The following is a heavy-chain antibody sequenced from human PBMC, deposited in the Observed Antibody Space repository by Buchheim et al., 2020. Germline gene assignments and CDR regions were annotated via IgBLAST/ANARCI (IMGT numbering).Heavy chain of an antibody. CDR1: GFTFSNAW. V-gene: IGHV3-15*07. D-gene: IGHD2-2*01. Sequence: EVQLVESGGGLVKPGGSLRLSCAASGFTFSNAWMNWVRQAPGKGLEWVGRIKSKTDGGTTGYAAPVKGRFTISRDDSKNTLYLQMNSLKTEDTAVYYCTTGVVLVPAAMEGGFDYWGQGTL. CDR3: TTGVVLVPAAMEGGFDY. J-gene: IGHJ4*02. CDR2: IKSKTDGGTT.